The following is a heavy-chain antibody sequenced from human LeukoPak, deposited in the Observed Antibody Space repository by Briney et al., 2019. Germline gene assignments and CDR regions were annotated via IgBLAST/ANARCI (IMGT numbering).Heavy chain of an antibody. CDR2: IYSGGST. CDR1: GVTVSSNY. CDR3: ASGSGSNFDY. Sequence: GGSLRLSCAASGVTVSSNYMSGVRQAPGKGREGGSGIYSGGSTYYADSAKGRFTISRDNSKNTLYLQMNSLRAEDTAVYYCASGSGSNFDYWGQGTLVTVSS. V-gene: IGHV3-66*01. J-gene: IGHJ4*02. D-gene: IGHD3-10*01.